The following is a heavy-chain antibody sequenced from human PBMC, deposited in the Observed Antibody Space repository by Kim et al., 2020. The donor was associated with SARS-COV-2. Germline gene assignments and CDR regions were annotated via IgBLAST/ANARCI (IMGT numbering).Heavy chain of an antibody. V-gene: IGHV3-53*04. CDR1: GFTVSSNY. Sequence: GGSLRLSCAASGFTVSSNYMSWVRQAPGKGLEWVSVIYSGGSTYYADSVKGRFTISRHNSKNTLYLQMNSLRAEDTAVYYCARDSEYMDYNYGMDVWGQGTTVTVSS. J-gene: IGHJ6*02. CDR3: ARDSEYMDYNYGMDV. D-gene: IGHD5-18*01. CDR2: IYSGGST.